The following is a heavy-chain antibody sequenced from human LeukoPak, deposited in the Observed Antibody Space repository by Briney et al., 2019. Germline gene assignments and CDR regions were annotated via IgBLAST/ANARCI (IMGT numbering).Heavy chain of an antibody. CDR1: GYSISSGYY. CDR3: ASLYYGGMNYYYYYMDV. CDR2: SYHSGTT. Sequence: SETLSLTCAVSGYSISSGYYWGCIRQPPGKGLEGFGSSYHSGTTYYNTSLKSRFTISLDTAKNQFSLKLSSVTAADAAVYYCASLYYGGMNYYYYYMDVWGKGTTVTVSS. J-gene: IGHJ6*03. V-gene: IGHV4-38-2*01. D-gene: IGHD4-23*01.